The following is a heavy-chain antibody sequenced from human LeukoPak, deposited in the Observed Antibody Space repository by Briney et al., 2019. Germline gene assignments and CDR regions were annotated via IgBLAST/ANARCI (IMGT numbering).Heavy chain of an antibody. CDR1: GFTFRSYA. D-gene: IGHD6-13*01. CDR3: AKFMGSRVCDY. Sequence: GASLRLSCAASGFTFRSYAMSWVRQAPGKGLEWVSAISGSGGSTYYADTVKGRFTISRDNSKNTLYLQMNSLRAEDTAVYYCAKFMGSRVCDYWGQGTLVTVSS. V-gene: IGHV3-23*01. CDR2: ISGSGGST. J-gene: IGHJ4*02.